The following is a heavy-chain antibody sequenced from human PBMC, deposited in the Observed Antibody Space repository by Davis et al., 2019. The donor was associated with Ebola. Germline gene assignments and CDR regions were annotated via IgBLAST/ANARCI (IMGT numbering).Heavy chain of an antibody. CDR1: GYSFTSYW. V-gene: IGHV5-51*01. J-gene: IGHJ4*02. CDR3: ARLDGPYSSSPWYFDY. D-gene: IGHD6-6*01. Sequence: GESLKIPCKGSGYSFTSYWLGWVRQMPGKGLEWMGIIYPGDSDTRYSPSFQGQVTISADKSISTAYLQWSSLKASDTAMYYCARLDGPYSSSPWYFDYWGQGTLVTVSS. CDR2: IYPGDSDT.